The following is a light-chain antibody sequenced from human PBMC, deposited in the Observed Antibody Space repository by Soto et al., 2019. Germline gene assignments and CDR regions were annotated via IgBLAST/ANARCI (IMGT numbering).Light chain of an antibody. V-gene: IGKV3-15*01. Sequence: PGDRVTITCRASQSVNSNLAWYQQKPGQAPRLLIYGASTRATGIPASFIGNGSGTEFTLTASSLQPEDFAVYYCQQYNNWPFTFGPGTKVDIK. CDR3: QQYNNWPFT. J-gene: IGKJ3*01. CDR2: GAS. CDR1: QSVNSN.